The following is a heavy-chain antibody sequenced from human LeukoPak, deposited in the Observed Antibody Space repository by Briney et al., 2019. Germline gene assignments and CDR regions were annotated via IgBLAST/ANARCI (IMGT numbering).Heavy chain of an antibody. D-gene: IGHD3-3*01. CDR2: INHSGST. V-gene: IGHV4-34*01. J-gene: IGHJ6*02. CDR1: GGSFSGYY. Sequence: SETLSLTCAVYGGSFSGYYWSWIRQPPVKGLEWIGEINHSGSTNYNPSLKSRVTISVDTSKNQFSLKLSSVTAADTAVYYCARSPRDVPEEGTIFSPINYYYGMDVWGQGTTVTVSS. CDR3: ARSPRDVPEEGTIFSPINYYYGMDV.